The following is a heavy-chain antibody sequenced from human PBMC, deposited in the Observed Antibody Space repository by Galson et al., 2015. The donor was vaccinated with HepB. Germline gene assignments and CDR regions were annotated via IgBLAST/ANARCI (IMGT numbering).Heavy chain of an antibody. Sequence: SVKVSCKASNYMFASHGIGRVRQAPGQGLEWMGLIIPILDRATYAQKFQDRVTITADRSTNTAYMELSSLRSEDTAVYFCARDPRDYGDYERFDYWGQGTLVTVSS. J-gene: IGHJ4*02. V-gene: IGHV1-69*10. CDR3: ARDPRDYGDYERFDY. CDR1: NYMFASHG. D-gene: IGHD4-17*01. CDR2: IIPILDRA.